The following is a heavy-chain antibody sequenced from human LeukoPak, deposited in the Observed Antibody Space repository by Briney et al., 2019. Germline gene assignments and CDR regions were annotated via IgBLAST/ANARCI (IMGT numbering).Heavy chain of an antibody. CDR1: GYTFTGYY. CDR2: INPNSGGT. Sequence: GASVKVSCKASGYTFTGYYMHWVRQAPGQGLEWMGWINPNSGGTSYAQKFQGRVTMTRDTSISTAYMELTRLRFDDTAVYYCARAYDNNGHFDYWGQGTLVTVSS. V-gene: IGHV1-2*02. CDR3: ARAYDNNGHFDY. D-gene: IGHD3-22*01. J-gene: IGHJ4*02.